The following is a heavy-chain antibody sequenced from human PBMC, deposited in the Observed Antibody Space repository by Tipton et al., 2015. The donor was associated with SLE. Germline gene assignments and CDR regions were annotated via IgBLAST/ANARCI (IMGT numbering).Heavy chain of an antibody. CDR3: ARMGFSELGIGHWFDP. V-gene: IGHV1-18*01. J-gene: IGHJ5*02. Sequence: QLVQSGAEVKKPGASVKVSCKASGRTFSSYDISWVRQAPGQGLEWMGWISGYNGNRNSAQKFQGRVTMTTDTSTSTAYMELRSLRSDDTAVYYCARMGFSELGIGHWFDPWGQGTLVTVSS. CDR1: GRTFSSYD. CDR2: ISGYNGNR. D-gene: IGHD7-27*01.